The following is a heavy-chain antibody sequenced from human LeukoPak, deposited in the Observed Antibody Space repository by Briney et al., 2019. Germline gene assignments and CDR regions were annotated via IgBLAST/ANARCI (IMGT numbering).Heavy chain of an antibody. D-gene: IGHD3-10*01. V-gene: IGHV3-23*01. Sequence: PGGSLRLSCAASGFTFSSFTMSWVRQAPGKGLEWVSSITYSGAATYYADSVKGRFTISRDNAKNTLYLQMNSLRAEDTAVYYCTSGSYYNDYWGQGTLVTVSS. CDR3: TSGSYYNDY. CDR1: GFTFSSFT. J-gene: IGHJ4*02. CDR2: ITYSGAAT.